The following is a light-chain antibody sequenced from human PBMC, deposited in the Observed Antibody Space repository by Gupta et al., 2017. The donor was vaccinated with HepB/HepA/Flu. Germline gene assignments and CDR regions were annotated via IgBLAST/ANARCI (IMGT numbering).Light chain of an antibody. CDR1: SSDVGTYNY. V-gene: IGLV2-14*01. CDR2: DVS. Sequence: SALTQPASVSGSPGQSITISCTVTSSDVGTYNYVSWYQQHPGKAHKLMISDVSNRPAGVSNRFSGSKSGNTASLTISGLQAEDEADYYCSSDTSSSTLVFGGGTKLTVL. J-gene: IGLJ2*01. CDR3: SSDTSSSTLV.